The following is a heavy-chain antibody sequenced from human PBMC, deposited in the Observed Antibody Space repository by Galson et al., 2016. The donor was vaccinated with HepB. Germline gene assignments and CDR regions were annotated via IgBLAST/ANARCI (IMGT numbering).Heavy chain of an antibody. Sequence: QSGADVKKPGEPLKISCKGSTYSFNTYWIGWARQLPGKGLEWMGINYPDDSDTRYSPSFRGQVTISADKSITTAYLQWSSLKASDTAMYYCARRTRGVAGTGFDYWGQGTQVTVSS. CDR3: ARRTRGVAGTGFDY. J-gene: IGHJ4*02. V-gene: IGHV5-51*01. CDR1: TYSFNTYW. CDR2: NYPDDSDT. D-gene: IGHD3/OR15-3a*01.